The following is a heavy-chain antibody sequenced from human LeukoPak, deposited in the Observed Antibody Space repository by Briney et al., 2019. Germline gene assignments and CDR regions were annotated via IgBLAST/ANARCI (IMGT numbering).Heavy chain of an antibody. J-gene: IGHJ6*02. CDR1: GGSFSGYY. D-gene: IGHD2-15*01. Sequence: PSETLSLTCAVYGGSFSGYYWSWIRQPPGKGLEWIGEINHSGSTNYNPSLKRRVTISVDTSTNQFSLKLSSVTAADTAVYYCVTRLYCSGGSCYSDGYYYYYGMDVWGQGTTVTVSS. CDR3: VTRLYCSGGSCYSDGYYYYYGMDV. CDR2: INHSGST. V-gene: IGHV4-34*01.